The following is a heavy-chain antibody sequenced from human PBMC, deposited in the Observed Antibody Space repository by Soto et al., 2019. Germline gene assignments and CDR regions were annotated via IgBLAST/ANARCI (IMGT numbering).Heavy chain of an antibody. Sequence: PGGSLRLSCAASGFTFSSYAMSWVRQAPGKGLEWVSAISGSGGSTYYADSVKGRFTISRDNSKNTLYLQMNSLRAEDTAVYYCAKDGGIQLWPPAPYYFDYWGQGPLVTVSS. J-gene: IGHJ4*02. CDR1: GFTFSSYA. CDR3: AKDGGIQLWPPAPYYFDY. D-gene: IGHD5-18*01. CDR2: ISGSGGST. V-gene: IGHV3-23*01.